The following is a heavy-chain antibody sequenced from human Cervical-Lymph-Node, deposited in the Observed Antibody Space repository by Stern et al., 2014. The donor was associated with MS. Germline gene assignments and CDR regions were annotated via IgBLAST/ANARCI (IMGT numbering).Heavy chain of an antibody. CDR3: ASSIFGLLNWFDP. J-gene: IGHJ5*02. CDR1: GDSISSTKW. Sequence: QLQESGPGLVKPSGTLSLTCAVSGDSISSTKWWTWVRQPPGKGLEWIGQIYHSGTTNYNPSLKSRVTILVDKSKNQFSLKLSSVTAADTAVYYCASSIFGLLNWFDPWGQGTLVTVSS. CDR2: IYHSGTT. V-gene: IGHV4-4*02. D-gene: IGHD3/OR15-3a*01.